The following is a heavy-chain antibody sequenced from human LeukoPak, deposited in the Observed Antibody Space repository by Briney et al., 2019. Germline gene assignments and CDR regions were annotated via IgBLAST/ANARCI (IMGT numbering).Heavy chain of an antibody. CDR1: GGSISSGGYS. Sequence: PSQTLSLTCAVSGGSISSGGYSWSWIRQPPGTGLEWIGYIYHSGSTYYNPSLKSRVTISVDRSKNQFSLKLSSVTAADTAVYYCARASRWLRTGMDVWGQGTTVTVSS. D-gene: IGHD5-12*01. CDR2: IYHSGST. CDR3: ARASRWLRTGMDV. V-gene: IGHV4-30-2*01. J-gene: IGHJ6*02.